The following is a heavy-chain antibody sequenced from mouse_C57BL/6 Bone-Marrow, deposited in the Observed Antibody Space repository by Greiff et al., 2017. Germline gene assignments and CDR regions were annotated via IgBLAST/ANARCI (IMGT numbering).Heavy chain of an antibody. CDR3: ERYYGDY. V-gene: IGHV1-81*01. J-gene: IGHJ2*01. D-gene: IGHD1-2*01. CDR2: IYPRRGNT. Sequence: QVQLKESGAELARPGASVKLSCKASGYTFTSYGISWVKQRTGPGLEWIGDIYPRRGNTYYNEKFEGKATLTADKSSSTAYMELRSLTSEDSAVYFCERYYGDYWGQGTTLTVSS. CDR1: GYTFTSYG.